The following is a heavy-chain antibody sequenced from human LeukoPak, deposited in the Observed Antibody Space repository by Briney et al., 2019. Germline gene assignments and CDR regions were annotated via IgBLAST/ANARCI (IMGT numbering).Heavy chain of an antibody. J-gene: IGHJ5*02. D-gene: IGHD3-22*01. Sequence: SETLSLTCTVSGGSISSYYWSWIRQPPGKGLEWIGYIYYSGSTNYNPSLKSRVTISVDTSKNQFSLKLSSVTAADTAVYYCARGGYYYDSRSGWFDPWGQGTLVTVSS. V-gene: IGHV4-59*01. CDR3: ARGGYYYDSRSGWFDP. CDR1: GGSISSYY. CDR2: IYYSGST.